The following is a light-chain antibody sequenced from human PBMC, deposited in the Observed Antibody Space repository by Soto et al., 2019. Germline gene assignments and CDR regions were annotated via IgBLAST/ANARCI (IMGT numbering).Light chain of an antibody. Sequence: VLTQSPCTLSLSPGERATLSCRASQSVSSYSLAWYQQKPGQAPRLLIYGASTRATGIPARFSGSGSGTEFTLTISSLQSEDFAVYYCQQRSNWITFGQGTRLEIK. CDR2: GAS. J-gene: IGKJ5*01. CDR3: QQRSNWIT. V-gene: IGKV3D-20*02. CDR1: QSVSSYS.